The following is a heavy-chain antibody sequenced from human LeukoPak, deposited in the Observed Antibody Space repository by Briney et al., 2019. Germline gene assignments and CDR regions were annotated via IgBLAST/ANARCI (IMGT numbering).Heavy chain of an antibody. V-gene: IGHV4-34*01. Sequence: GSLRLSCAASGFTFSSYGMHWVRQPPGKGLEWIGEINHSGSTNYNPSLKSRVTISVDTSKNQFSLKLSSVTAADTAVYYCARRPITMVREPRVDYWGQGTLVTVSS. J-gene: IGHJ4*02. CDR2: INHSGST. CDR3: ARRPITMVREPRVDY. D-gene: IGHD3-10*01. CDR1: GFTFSSYG.